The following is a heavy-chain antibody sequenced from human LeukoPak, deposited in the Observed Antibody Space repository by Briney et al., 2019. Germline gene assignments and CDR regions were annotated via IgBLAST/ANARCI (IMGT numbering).Heavy chain of an antibody. CDR1: GFTFSSYE. V-gene: IGHV3-48*03. J-gene: IGHJ6*03. CDR3: ARGDTIFLGSFGYYYMDV. Sequence: GGSLRLSCAASGFTFSSYEMNWVRQAPGKGLEWVSYISSSGSTIYYADSVKGRFTISRDNAKNSLYLQMNSLRAEDTAVYYCARGDTIFLGSFGYYYMDVWGKGTTVTVSS. D-gene: IGHD3-9*01. CDR2: ISSSGSTI.